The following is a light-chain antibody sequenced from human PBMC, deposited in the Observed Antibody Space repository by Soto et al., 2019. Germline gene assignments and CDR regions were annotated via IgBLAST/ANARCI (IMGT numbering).Light chain of an antibody. CDR3: QQYYSSPYT. J-gene: IGKJ2*01. CDR2: WAS. V-gene: IGKV4-1*01. Sequence: DIVMTQSPDSLAVSLGERATINCKSSQNILYSSNNKNYLAWYQQKAGQPPKLLIYWASTRESGVPDRFSGSGSVTDFTLTISSLQAEDVAVYYCQQYYSSPYTFGQGTKLEIK. CDR1: QNILYSSNNKNY.